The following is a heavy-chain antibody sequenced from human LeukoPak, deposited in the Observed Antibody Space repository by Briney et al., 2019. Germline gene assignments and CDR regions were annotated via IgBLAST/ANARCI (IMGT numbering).Heavy chain of an antibody. CDR1: GFTFSVFW. CDR2: IKEDGSDK. J-gene: IGHJ3*02. D-gene: IGHD6-25*01. V-gene: IGHV3-7*05. CDR3: ARERGGDSRGYVLEI. Sequence: GGSLRLSCAASGFTFSVFWLSWVRQAPGKGLEWVANIKEDGSDKHYVDSVKGRLTISRDNAKNSLYLQMNSLRAEDTAVYYCARERGGDSRGYVLEIWGQGTKVTVSS.